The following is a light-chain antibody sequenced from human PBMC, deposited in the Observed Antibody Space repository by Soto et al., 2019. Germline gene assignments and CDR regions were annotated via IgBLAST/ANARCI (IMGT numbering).Light chain of an antibody. Sequence: QSVLTQPASVSGSPGQSITISCTGTSSDVGTYNYVAWYQQFLGKAPKLLIYEVSDRPSGVSNRFSGSKSGNTASLTISGLQAEGEADYYCSSYTSSSTLYVFGTGTKVTVL. CDR3: SSYTSSSTLYV. CDR1: SSDVGTYNY. J-gene: IGLJ1*01. V-gene: IGLV2-14*01. CDR2: EVS.